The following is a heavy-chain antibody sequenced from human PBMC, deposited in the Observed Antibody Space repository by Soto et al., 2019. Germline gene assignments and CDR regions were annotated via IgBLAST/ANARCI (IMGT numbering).Heavy chain of an antibody. CDR1: GFSFGSYA. Sequence: PGGSLRLSCAASGFSFGSYALSWVRQAPGKGLEWVSTISGSDGKTFYADSVKGRFSISRDTSQNTLYLQMNSLRADDTAIYYCANCSYLDYWGQGXRVTVSS. V-gene: IGHV3-23*01. D-gene: IGHD6-19*01. CDR3: ANCSYLDY. CDR2: ISGSDGKT. J-gene: IGHJ4*01.